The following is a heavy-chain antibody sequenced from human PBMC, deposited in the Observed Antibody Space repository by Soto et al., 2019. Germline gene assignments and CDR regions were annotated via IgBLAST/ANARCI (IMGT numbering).Heavy chain of an antibody. J-gene: IGHJ6*03. D-gene: IGHD6-13*01. CDR1: GGSFSGYY. Sequence: PSETLSLTCAVYGGSFSGYYWSWIRQPPGKGLEWIGEINHSGSTNYNPSLKGRVTISVDTSKNQFSLKLSSVTAADTAVYYCARGHTPPSGSSSSKFPYYYYYMDVWGKGTTVTVSS. V-gene: IGHV4-34*01. CDR3: ARGHTPPSGSSSSKFPYYYYYMDV. CDR2: INHSGST.